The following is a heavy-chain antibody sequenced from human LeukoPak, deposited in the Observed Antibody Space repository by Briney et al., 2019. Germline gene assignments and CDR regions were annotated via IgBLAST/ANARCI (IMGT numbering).Heavy chain of an antibody. CDR1: GYSISSGYF. D-gene: IGHD3-22*01. CDR2: IYHSGST. J-gene: IGHJ5*02. V-gene: IGHV4-38-2*02. CDR3: ARGLLHYYDSGGYYYGA. Sequence: SETLSLTCTVSGYSISSGYFWGWIRQPPGKGLECIGTIYHSGSTYYNPSLKSRVTISVDTSKNQFSLKLSSVTAADTAVFYCARGLLHYYDSGGYYYGAWGQGTLVTVSS.